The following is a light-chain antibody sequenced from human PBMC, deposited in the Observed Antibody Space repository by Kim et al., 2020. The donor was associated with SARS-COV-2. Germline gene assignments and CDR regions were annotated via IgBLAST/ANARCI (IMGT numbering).Light chain of an antibody. J-gene: IGKJ1*01. V-gene: IGKV3-20*01. CDR1: QNIYSNI. Sequence: SPGERAPLACRASQNIYSNILAWYQQKPGQAPRLLIYGASSRATGIPDRFSGSGSRTDFTLTISRLEPEDYAVYFCQQYGHSPRTFGQGTKVDIK. CDR3: QQYGHSPRT. CDR2: GAS.